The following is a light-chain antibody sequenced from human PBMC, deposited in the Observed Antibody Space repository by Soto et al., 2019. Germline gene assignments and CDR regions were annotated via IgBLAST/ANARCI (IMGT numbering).Light chain of an antibody. V-gene: IGKV1-39*01. CDR3: QQSYDSPRLT. Sequence: DIPMTQSPSSLSASVGDRVTITCRARQSISSYLNWYQQKPGKAPKVLIYTASSLQSGVPSRFSGSGSGTDFTLTISSLQPEDFATYYCQQSYDSPRLTFGGGTQVETK. CDR2: TAS. J-gene: IGKJ4*01. CDR1: QSISSY.